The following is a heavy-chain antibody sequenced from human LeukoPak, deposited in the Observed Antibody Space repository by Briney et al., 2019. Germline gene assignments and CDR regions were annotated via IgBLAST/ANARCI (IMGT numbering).Heavy chain of an antibody. V-gene: IGHV1-18*01. CDR3: ARDLDYGLDVGPDYYYSYMDV. CDR2: ISAYNGNT. J-gene: IGHJ6*03. D-gene: IGHD4-17*01. CDR1: GYTFTGYG. Sequence: ASVKVSCKASGYTFTGYGISWVRQAPGQGLEWMEWISAYNGNTNYAQKLQGRVTMTTDTSTSTAYMELRSLRSDDTAGDYCARDLDYGLDVGPDYYYSYMDVWGKGPTVTVSS.